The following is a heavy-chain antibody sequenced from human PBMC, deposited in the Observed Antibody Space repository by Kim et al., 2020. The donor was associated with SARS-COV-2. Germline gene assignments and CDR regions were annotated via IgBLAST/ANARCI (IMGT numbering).Heavy chain of an antibody. J-gene: IGHJ5*02. CDR3: ARLYGDILTGENWFDP. D-gene: IGHD3-9*01. Sequence: SFQGHVTISADKSISTAYLQWSSLKASDTAMYYCARLYGDILTGENWFDPWGQGTLVTVSS. V-gene: IGHV5-10-1*01.